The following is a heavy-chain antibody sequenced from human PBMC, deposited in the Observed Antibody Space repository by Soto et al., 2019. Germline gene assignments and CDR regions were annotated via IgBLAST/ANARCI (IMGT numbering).Heavy chain of an antibody. D-gene: IGHD2-15*01. CDR2: SNGGGGIT. J-gene: IGHJ4*02. CDR1: GLTFSSCA. V-gene: IGHV3-23*01. CDR3: ATRFTIVVAPGVPFDY. Sequence: GGSRRLSWVGSGLTFSSCAKSWVRQAPGQGPEWVASSNGGGGITHYADSVKGRFSISKDNAKNTRYLQMNSLRAEDTALYDCATRFTIVVAPGVPFDYWGPGTLVTVSS.